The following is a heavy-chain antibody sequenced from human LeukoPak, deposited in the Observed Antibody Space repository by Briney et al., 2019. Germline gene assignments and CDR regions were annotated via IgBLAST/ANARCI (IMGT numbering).Heavy chain of an antibody. CDR3: ARVLDPTYYDFWSGYQSSKYDAFDI. CDR1: GFTFSSYS. CDR2: ISSSSGTI. Sequence: PGGSLRLSCAASGFTFSSYSMNWVRQAPGKGLEWVPYISSSSGTIYFADSVKGRFTISRDDAKNSLYLQMNSPRAEDTAVYYCARVLDPTYYDFWSGYQSSKYDAFDIWGQGTMVTVSS. V-gene: IGHV3-48*01. D-gene: IGHD3-3*01. J-gene: IGHJ3*02.